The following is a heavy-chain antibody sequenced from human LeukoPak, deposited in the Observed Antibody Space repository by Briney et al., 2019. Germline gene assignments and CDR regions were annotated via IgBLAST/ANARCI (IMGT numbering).Heavy chain of an antibody. J-gene: IGHJ5*02. CDR1: GDSVSSNSAA. CDR2: TYYRSKWYN. CDR3: ARYDRSVGWFDP. Sequence: SQTLSLTCAISGDSVSSNSAAWDWIRQSPSRGLEWLGRTYYRSKWYNDYAVSVKSRITINPDTSMNQFSLQLNSVTPEDTAVYYCARYDRSVGWFDPWGQGTLVTVSS. D-gene: IGHD5/OR15-5a*01. V-gene: IGHV6-1*01.